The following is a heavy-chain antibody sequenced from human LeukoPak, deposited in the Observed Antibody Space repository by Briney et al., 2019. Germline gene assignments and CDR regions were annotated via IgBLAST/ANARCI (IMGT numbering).Heavy chain of an antibody. J-gene: IGHJ1*01. CDR3: ARVRDYYDSRGYYFEYFDH. V-gene: IGHV3-23*01. CDR1: GFTFSSYA. CDR2: ISGRGAAT. D-gene: IGHD3-22*01. Sequence: GESLRLSCAASGFTFSSYALSWVRQAPGKGLEWVSAISGRGAATYYADSVKGRFTISRDNSKNTLYLQMNSLRAEDTAVYYCARVRDYYDSRGYYFEYFDHWGQGTLVTVSS.